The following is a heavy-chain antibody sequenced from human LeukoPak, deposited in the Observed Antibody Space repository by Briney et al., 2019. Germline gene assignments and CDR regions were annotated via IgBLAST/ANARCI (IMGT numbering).Heavy chain of an antibody. CDR3: ARALGYGPPFDY. D-gene: IGHD5-18*01. CDR2: INPNSGGT. CDR1: GYTFTGYY. J-gene: IGHJ4*02. V-gene: IGHV1-2*02. Sequence: APVKVSCKASGYTFTGYYMHWVRQAPGQGLEWMGWINPNSGGTNYAQKFQGRVTMTRDTSISTAYMELSRLRSDDTAVYYCARALGYGPPFDYWGQGTLVTVSS.